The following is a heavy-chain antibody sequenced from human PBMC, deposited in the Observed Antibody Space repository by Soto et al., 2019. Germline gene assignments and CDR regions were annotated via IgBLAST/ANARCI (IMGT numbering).Heavy chain of an antibody. Sequence: GGSLRLSCAASGFTFSSYDMHWVRQATGKGLEWVSAIGTAGDTYYPGSVKGRFTISRENAKNSLYLQMNSLRAEDTAVYYCARDTTGGDHYYDSSGYYPHFDYWGQGTLVTVSS. CDR3: ARDTTGGDHYYDSSGYYPHFDY. V-gene: IGHV3-13*01. D-gene: IGHD3-22*01. CDR1: GFTFSSYD. CDR2: IGTAGDT. J-gene: IGHJ4*02.